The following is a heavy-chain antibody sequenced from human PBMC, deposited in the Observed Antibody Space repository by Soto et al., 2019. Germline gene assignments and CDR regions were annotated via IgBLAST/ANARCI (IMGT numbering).Heavy chain of an antibody. D-gene: IGHD6-19*01. CDR3: ARGWLVGNKKRDDPFDI. CDR1: GYTFTSSY. J-gene: IGHJ3*02. CDR2: INPFAATT. V-gene: IGHV1-46*01. Sequence: QVQLVQSGAEVEKPGASVKVSCKASGYTFTSSYIHWVRQAPGQGLEWVGIINPFAATTSYAQKFQGRVTMTRDTSTSTVYMELNSLRSEDTAVYYCARGWLVGNKKRDDPFDIVGQGTIFTVSS.